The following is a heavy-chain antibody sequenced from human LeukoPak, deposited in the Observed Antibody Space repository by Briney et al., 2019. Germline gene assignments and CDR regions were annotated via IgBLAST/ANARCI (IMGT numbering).Heavy chain of an antibody. Sequence: ASVKVSCKASGGTFSSYAISWVRQAPGQGLEWMGRIIPILGIANYAQKFQGRVTIIADKSTSTAYMELSSMRSEDTAVYYCARVRLRSTNYYYYGMDVWGQGTTVTVSS. V-gene: IGHV1-69*04. CDR2: IIPILGIA. D-gene: IGHD4-17*01. CDR3: ARVRLRSTNYYYYGMDV. J-gene: IGHJ6*02. CDR1: GGTFSSYA.